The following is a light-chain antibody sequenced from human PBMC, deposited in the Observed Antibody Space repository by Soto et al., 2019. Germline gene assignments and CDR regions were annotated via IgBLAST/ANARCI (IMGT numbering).Light chain of an antibody. CDR1: QSVSSSY. CDR2: GAS. Sequence: EAVLTQSPGTLSLSPGDRATLSCRASQSVSSSYLAWYQQKPGQAPRLLIYGASSRATGIPDRFSGSGSGTDFTLTISRLEPEDFAVYYCQQYGSSPFGGGTKVDIK. J-gene: IGKJ4*01. CDR3: QQYGSSP. V-gene: IGKV3-20*01.